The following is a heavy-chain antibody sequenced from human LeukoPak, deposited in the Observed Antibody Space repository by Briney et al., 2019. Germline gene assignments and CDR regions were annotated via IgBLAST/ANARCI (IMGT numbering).Heavy chain of an antibody. D-gene: IGHD4-11*01. Sequence: ASVKVSCKASGYTFTSYYMHWVRQAPGQGLEWMGWINPNSGGTNYAQKFQGRVTMTRDTSISTVYMELRSLRSDDTAVYYCARSATTRGGSDIWGQGTMVTVSS. CDR2: INPNSGGT. J-gene: IGHJ3*02. V-gene: IGHV1-2*02. CDR1: GYTFTSYY. CDR3: ARSATTRGGSDI.